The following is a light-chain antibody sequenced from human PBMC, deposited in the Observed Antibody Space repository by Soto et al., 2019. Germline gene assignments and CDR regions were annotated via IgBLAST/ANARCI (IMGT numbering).Light chain of an antibody. CDR1: QSVSSY. CDR2: DAS. V-gene: IGKV3-11*01. Sequence: EIVLTQSPATLSLSPGERATLSCRASQSVSSYLAWYQQKPGQAPRLLIYDASNRATGIPARFSGSGSGTDFTLTISSLEPEDSAVYYCQQRSNWPTLGPGTKVDIK. CDR3: QQRSNWPT. J-gene: IGKJ3*01.